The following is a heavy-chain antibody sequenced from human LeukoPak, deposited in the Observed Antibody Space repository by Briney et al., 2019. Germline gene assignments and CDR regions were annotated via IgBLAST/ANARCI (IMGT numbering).Heavy chain of an antibody. CDR2: IFYSGTT. CDR1: GGSVSGYY. V-gene: IGHV4-59*08. Sequence: PSETLSLTCTVPGGSVSGYYWSWIRQSPGKGLEWIGYIFYSGTTLYSPSLKSRVTMSVDTSENQFSLKLTSVTAADTAVYYCARHDVVPVIRRGFDFWGQGILVTVSS. J-gene: IGHJ4*02. CDR3: ARHDVVPVIRRGFDF. D-gene: IGHD2-21*02.